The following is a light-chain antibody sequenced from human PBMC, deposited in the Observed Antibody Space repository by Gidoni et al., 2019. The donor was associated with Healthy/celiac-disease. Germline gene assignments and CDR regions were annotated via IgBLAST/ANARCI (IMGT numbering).Light chain of an antibody. J-gene: IGKJ1*01. Sequence: DIQMTQSPSSLSASVGDRVTITYRASQSISSYLNWYQQKPRKAPKLLIYAASSLQSGVPSRFSGSGSGTDFTLTISSLQPEDFATYYCQQSYSTPQTFGQGTKVEIK. CDR2: AAS. CDR3: QQSYSTPQT. V-gene: IGKV1-39*01. CDR1: QSISSY.